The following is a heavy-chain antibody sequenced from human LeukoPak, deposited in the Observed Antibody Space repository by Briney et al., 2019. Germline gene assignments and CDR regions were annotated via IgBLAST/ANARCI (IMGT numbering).Heavy chain of an antibody. CDR2: ISSSSSYI. J-gene: IGHJ6*03. V-gene: IGHV3-21*01. Sequence: GGSLRLSCAASGFTFSSYWMNWVRQAPGKGLEWVSCISSSSSYISYADSMKGRFTISRDNAKNSLYLQMNSLRAEDTAVYYCAREGSIAAAGHYYYQYMDVWGKGTTVTVSS. CDR3: AREGSIAAAGHYYYQYMDV. D-gene: IGHD6-13*01. CDR1: GFTFSSYW.